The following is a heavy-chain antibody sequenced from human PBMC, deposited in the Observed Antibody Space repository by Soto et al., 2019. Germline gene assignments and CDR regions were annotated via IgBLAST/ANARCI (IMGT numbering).Heavy chain of an antibody. CDR1: GYTFTSYG. CDR2: ISAYNGNT. J-gene: IGHJ4*02. D-gene: IGHD5-18*01. Sequence: GASVKVSCKASGYTFTSYGISWVRQAPGQGLEWMGWISAYNGNTNYAQKLQGRVTMTTDTSTSIAYMELRSLRSDDTAVYYCAREYGDTGMATRYFDYWGQGPLVTVSS. V-gene: IGHV1-18*04. CDR3: AREYGDTGMATRYFDY.